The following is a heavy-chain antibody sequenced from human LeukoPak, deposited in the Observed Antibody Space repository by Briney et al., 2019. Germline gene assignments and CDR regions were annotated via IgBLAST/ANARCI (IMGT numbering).Heavy chain of an antibody. V-gene: IGHV1-18*04. Sequence: ASVKVSCKASGYTFAGYYIHWVRQAPGQGLEWMGWISAYNGNTNHAQKLQGRVTMTTDTSTSTAYMELRSLRSDDTAVYYCARALPRGAFDIWGQGTLVTVSS. D-gene: IGHD1-26*01. CDR2: ISAYNGNT. CDR3: ARALPRGAFDI. CDR1: GYTFAGYY. J-gene: IGHJ3*02.